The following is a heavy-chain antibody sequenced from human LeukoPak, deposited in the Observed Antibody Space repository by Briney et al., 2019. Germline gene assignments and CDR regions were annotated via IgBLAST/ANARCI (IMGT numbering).Heavy chain of an antibody. CDR1: GFMFSSYW. CDR3: ARAQEGPDPFDC. J-gene: IGHJ4*02. Sequence: PGGSLTLSCAASGFMFSSYWLHWVRQAPGKGPVWVSRINGDGSLTRYADSVKGRFTNSRDNATTALYLQLNSVRADDTAVYYCARAQEGPDPFDCWGRGTLVTVSS. V-gene: IGHV3-74*01. CDR2: INGDGSLT.